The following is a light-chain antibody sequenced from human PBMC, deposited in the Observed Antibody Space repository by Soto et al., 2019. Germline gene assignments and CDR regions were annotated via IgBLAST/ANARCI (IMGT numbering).Light chain of an antibody. Sequence: DVVLTQAPLSLSVTPGQPASMSCKSSQSLLYGDGKTYLYWYLQRPGQPPQLLIYDASSLQSGVPSRFSGSGSGTDFTLTISSLQPEDFATYYCQQSYSTPIGFGQGTRLEIK. J-gene: IGKJ5*01. CDR2: DAS. CDR3: QQSYSTPIG. V-gene: IGKV2-29*01. CDR1: QSLLYGDGKTY.